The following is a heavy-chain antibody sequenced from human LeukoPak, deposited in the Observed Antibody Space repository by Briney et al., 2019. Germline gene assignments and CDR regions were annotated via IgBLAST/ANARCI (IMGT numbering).Heavy chain of an antibody. J-gene: IGHJ4*02. CDR1: GDSISSNSNY. V-gene: IGHV4-39*01. CDR2: ISYGGST. CDR3: ARQALWFFDH. D-gene: IGHD2-21*01. Sequence: KPSETLSLTCAVSGDSISSNSNYWPWIRQPPGRGLEWIGSISYGGSTYYSPSLESRVTISVDTSKNQFSLRLSSVTAADTAVYYCARQALWFFDHWGQGTLVTVSS.